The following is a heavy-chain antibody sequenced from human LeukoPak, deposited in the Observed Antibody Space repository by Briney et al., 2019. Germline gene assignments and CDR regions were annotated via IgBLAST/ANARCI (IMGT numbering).Heavy chain of an antibody. J-gene: IGHJ4*02. D-gene: IGHD3-22*01. CDR3: ATGDSSGYFNIY. Sequence: GASLRLSCAASGFTFSSYAMSWVRQAPGKGLEWVSAISGSGGSTYYADSVKGRFTISRDNSKNTLYLQMNSLRAEDTAVYYCATGDSSGYFNIYWGQGTLATVSS. CDR1: GFTFSSYA. CDR2: ISGSGGST. V-gene: IGHV3-23*01.